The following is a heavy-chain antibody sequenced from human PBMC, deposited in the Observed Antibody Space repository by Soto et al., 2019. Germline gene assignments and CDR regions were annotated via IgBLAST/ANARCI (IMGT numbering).Heavy chain of an antibody. CDR2: IYHSGST. CDR3: ARFTQTRYYYDSSGYPAPLDYYYGMDV. CDR1: GGSISSGGYS. D-gene: IGHD3-22*01. J-gene: IGHJ6*02. Sequence: PSETLSLTCAVSGGSISSGGYSWSWIRQPPGKGLEWIRYIYHSGSTYYNPSLKSRVTISVDRSKNQFSLKLSSVTAADTAVYYCARFTQTRYYYDSSGYPAPLDYYYGMDVWGQGTTVTVSS. V-gene: IGHV4-30-2*01.